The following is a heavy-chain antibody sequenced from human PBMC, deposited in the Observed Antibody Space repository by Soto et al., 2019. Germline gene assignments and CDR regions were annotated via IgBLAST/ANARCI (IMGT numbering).Heavy chain of an antibody. Sequence: ESGGGLVQPGRSLRLSCAASGFTFDDYAMHWVRQAPGKGLEWVSGISWNSGSIGYADSVKGRFTISRDNAKNSLYLQMNSLRAEDTALYYCAKDSHYGDYVGLDYWGQGTLVTVSS. V-gene: IGHV3-9*01. J-gene: IGHJ4*02. CDR2: ISWNSGSI. D-gene: IGHD4-17*01. CDR3: AKDSHYGDYVGLDY. CDR1: GFTFDDYA.